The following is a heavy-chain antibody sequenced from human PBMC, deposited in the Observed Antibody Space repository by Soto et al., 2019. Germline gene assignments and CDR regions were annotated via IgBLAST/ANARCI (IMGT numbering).Heavy chain of an antibody. Sequence: QVRLQESGPGVVKPSGTLSLTCGVSGGSISSSNWWTWVRQSPGKGLEWIGEIWHTAETNYNPSLKIRATISVDKSNKQFYLKLNSVTAAYTAVYYCARRKNIEFVGGATLNWIDPWGQGALVTVAS. CDR1: GGSISSSNW. D-gene: IGHD3-16*01. V-gene: IGHV4-4*02. CDR3: ARRKNIEFVGGATLNWIDP. CDR2: IWHTAET. J-gene: IGHJ5*02.